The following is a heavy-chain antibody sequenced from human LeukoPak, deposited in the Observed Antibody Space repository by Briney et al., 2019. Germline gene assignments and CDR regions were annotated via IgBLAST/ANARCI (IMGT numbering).Heavy chain of an antibody. Sequence: GGSLRLSCAAPGFTFSSYAMAWVRQAPGKGLEWASAISGSGAYTYYADSVKGRFAISRDSSKNMLYLQMNSLRAEDTAICYCAKDIGPDYGDYLDYWGQGTLVTVSS. CDR2: ISGSGAYT. J-gene: IGHJ4*02. V-gene: IGHV3-23*01. CDR1: GFTFSSYA. D-gene: IGHD4-17*01. CDR3: AKDIGPDYGDYLDY.